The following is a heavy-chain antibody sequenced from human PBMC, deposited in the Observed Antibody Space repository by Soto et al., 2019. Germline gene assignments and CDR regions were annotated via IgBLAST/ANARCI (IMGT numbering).Heavy chain of an antibody. CDR1: GFTFSNAW. V-gene: IGHV3-15*01. CDR2: IKSKTDGGTT. CDR3: TATLTGYCSSTSCYTGGDY. D-gene: IGHD2-2*02. J-gene: IGHJ4*02. Sequence: PGGSLRLSCAASGFTFSNAWMSWVRQAPGKGLEWVGRIKSKTDGGTTDYAAPVKGRFTISRDDSKNTLYLQMNSLKTEDTAVYYCTATLTGYCSSTSCYTGGDYWGQGTMVTVSS.